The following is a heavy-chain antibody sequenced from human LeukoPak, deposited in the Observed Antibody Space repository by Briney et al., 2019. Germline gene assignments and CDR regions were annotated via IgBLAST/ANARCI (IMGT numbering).Heavy chain of an antibody. CDR3: AKGTDGSGRPRGGFDY. CDR1: GFTFSSYA. D-gene: IGHD3-22*01. Sequence: GGSLRLSCAASGFTFSSYAMSWVRQAPGKGLEWVSANSGSGGSTYYADSVKGRFTISRDNSKNTLYLQMNSLRADDTAVYYCAKGTDGSGRPRGGFDYWGQRTLVTVSS. V-gene: IGHV3-23*01. J-gene: IGHJ4*02. CDR2: NSGSGGST.